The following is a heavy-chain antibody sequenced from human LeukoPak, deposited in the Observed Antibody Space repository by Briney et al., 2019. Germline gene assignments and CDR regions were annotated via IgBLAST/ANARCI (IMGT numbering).Heavy chain of an antibody. CDR2: LIPIFGTA. Sequence: ASVKVSCKTSGYTFTEYYIHWVRQAPGHGLKWMRGLIPIFGTANYAQKFQGRVTITADKSTSTAYIELSSLRSEDTAVYYCARESITMVRGVIKNDAFDIWGQGTMVTVSS. V-gene: IGHV1-69*06. J-gene: IGHJ3*02. CDR1: GYTFTEYY. D-gene: IGHD3-10*01. CDR3: ARESITMVRGVIKNDAFDI.